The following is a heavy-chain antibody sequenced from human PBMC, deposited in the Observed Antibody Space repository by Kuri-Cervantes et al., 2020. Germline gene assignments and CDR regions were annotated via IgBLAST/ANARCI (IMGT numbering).Heavy chain of an antibody. CDR2: INPNSGGT. CDR1: GYTFTGYY. V-gene: IGHV1-2*02. J-gene: IGHJ2*01. CDR3: AREASNYYDSSGRDFDL. Sequence: ASVKVSCKASGYTFTGYYMHWVRQAPGQGLEWMGWINPNSGGTNYAQKFQGRVTMTTDTSTSTAYMELRSLRSDDTAVYYCAREASNYYDSSGRDFDLWGRGTPVTVSS. D-gene: IGHD3-22*01.